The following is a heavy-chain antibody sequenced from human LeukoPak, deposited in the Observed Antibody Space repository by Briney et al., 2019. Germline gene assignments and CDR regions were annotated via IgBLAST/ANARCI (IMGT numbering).Heavy chain of an antibody. D-gene: IGHD3-16*01. CDR1: GDSMNVYD. CDR2: IFSSGAT. V-gene: IGHV4-59*01. J-gene: IGHJ4*02. Sequence: SETLSLTCTVVGDSMNVYDWTWLRQAPGKGLEWIGYIFSSGATNYNRSLKSRVTILIDTSKKNFSLTLKSVTAADTAIYYCARLYYPARGQWYYYDSWGQGTLVTVSS. CDR3: ARLYYPARGQWYYYDS.